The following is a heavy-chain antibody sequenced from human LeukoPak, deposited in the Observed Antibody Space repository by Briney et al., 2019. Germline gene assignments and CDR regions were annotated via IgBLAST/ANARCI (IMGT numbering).Heavy chain of an antibody. CDR3: ARGGSKWEPTGPFDY. CDR2: IWYDGSNK. CDR1: GYTFSSYG. Sequence: PGGSLRLSCAASGYTFSSYGMHWVRQAPGKGLEWVAVIWYDGSNKYYADSVKGRFTISRDNSKNTLYLQKNSLRAEDTAVYYCARGGSKWEPTGPFDYWGQGTLVTVSS. D-gene: IGHD1-26*01. V-gene: IGHV3-33*01. J-gene: IGHJ4*02.